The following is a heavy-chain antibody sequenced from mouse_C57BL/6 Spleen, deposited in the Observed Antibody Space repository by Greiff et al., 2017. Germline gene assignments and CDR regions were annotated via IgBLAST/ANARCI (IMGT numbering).Heavy chain of an antibody. V-gene: IGHV3-6*01. CDR1: GYSITSGYY. D-gene: IGHD2-1*01. Sequence: VQLQQSGPGLVKPSQSLSLTCSVTGYSITSGYYWNWIRQFPGNKLEWMGYISYDGSTNYTPSLKNRISITRDTSKNQFFRKLNSVTTEDTATYYCARGGNSVLFDYWGQGTTLTVSS. J-gene: IGHJ2*01. CDR3: ARGGNSVLFDY. CDR2: ISYDGST.